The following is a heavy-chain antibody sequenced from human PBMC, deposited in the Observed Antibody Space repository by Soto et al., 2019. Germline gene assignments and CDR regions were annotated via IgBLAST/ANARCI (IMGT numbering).Heavy chain of an antibody. D-gene: IGHD3-3*01. V-gene: IGHV3-7*01. CDR2: IKQDGSEK. CDR1: GFTFSSYW. J-gene: IGHJ6*03. CDR3: ARVSNDFWSGYHYYYYYMDV. Sequence: GGSLRLSCAASGFTFSSYWMSWVRQAPGKGLEWVANIKQDGSEKYYVDSVKGRFTISRDNAKNSLYLQMNSLRAEDTAVYYCARVSNDFWSGYHYYYYYMDVWGKGTTVTVSS.